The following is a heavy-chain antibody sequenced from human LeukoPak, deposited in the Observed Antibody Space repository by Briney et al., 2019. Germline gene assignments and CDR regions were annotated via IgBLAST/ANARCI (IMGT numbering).Heavy chain of an antibody. CDR1: GFTFSFYS. Sequence: GGSLRLSCAASGFTFSFYSMNWVRQAPGKGLEWISSISSSSNYIYYADSVKGRFTISRDNAKNSLYLQMNSLRADDTAMYYCARDLHGESCTTPNCSWGQGTLVTVSS. CDR2: ISSSSNYI. V-gene: IGHV3-21*01. CDR3: ARDLHGESCTTPNCS. D-gene: IGHD3-10*01. J-gene: IGHJ4*02.